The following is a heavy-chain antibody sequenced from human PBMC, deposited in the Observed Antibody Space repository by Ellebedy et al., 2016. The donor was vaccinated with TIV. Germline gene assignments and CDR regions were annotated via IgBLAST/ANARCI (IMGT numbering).Heavy chain of an antibody. V-gene: IGHV3-30*03. Sequence: GESLKISCAASGFTFSSYGMHWVRQAPGKGLEWVAVISYDGSNKYYADSVKGRFTISRDNSKNTRYLQMNSLRAKDTAVYYCARPHTAMLEDNYGMDVWGQGTTVTVSS. J-gene: IGHJ6*02. D-gene: IGHD5-18*01. CDR2: ISYDGSNK. CDR1: GFTFSSYG. CDR3: ARPHTAMLEDNYGMDV.